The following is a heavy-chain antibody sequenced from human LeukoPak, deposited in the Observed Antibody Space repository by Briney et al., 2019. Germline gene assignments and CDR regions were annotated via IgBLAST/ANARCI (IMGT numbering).Heavy chain of an antibody. CDR1: GGSISTYY. CDR2: IYYSGST. D-gene: IGHD2-21*02. J-gene: IGHJ4*02. CDR3: ARDGAVVVTALYYFDY. Sequence: SETLSLTCTVSGGSISTYYWSWIRQPPGKGLEWIGYIYYSGSTYYNPSLKSRVTISVDTSKNQFSLKLSSVTAADTAVYYCARDGAVVVTALYYFDYWGQGTLVTVSS. V-gene: IGHV4-59*12.